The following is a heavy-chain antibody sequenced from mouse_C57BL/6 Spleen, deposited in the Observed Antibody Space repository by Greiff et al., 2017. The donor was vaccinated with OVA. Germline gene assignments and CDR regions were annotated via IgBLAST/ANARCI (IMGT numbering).Heavy chain of an antibody. V-gene: IGHV1-82*01. CDR3: AREDGQLRAWFAY. J-gene: IGHJ3*01. D-gene: IGHD3-2*02. CDR2: IYPGDGDT. CDR1: GYAFSSSW. Sequence: QVQLKESGPELVKPGASVKISCKASGYAFSSSWMNWVKPRPGKGLEWIGRIYPGDGDTNYNGQFKGKATLTADKSSRTAYMQRSSLTSEDSAVYFCAREDGQLRAWFAYWGQGTLVTVSA.